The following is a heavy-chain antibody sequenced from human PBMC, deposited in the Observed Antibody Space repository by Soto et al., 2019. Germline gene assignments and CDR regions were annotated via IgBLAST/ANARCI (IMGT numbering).Heavy chain of an antibody. V-gene: IGHV3-21*01. D-gene: IGHD1-26*01. Sequence: EVQLVESGGGLVKPGGSLRLSCAASGFTFSSYSMNWVRQAPGKGLEWVSSISSSSSYIYYADSVKGRFTISRDNAKNSLYLQMNSLRAEDTAVEYCATLGATLGRDAFDIWGQGTMVTVSS. CDR1: GFTFSSYS. J-gene: IGHJ3*02. CDR2: ISSSSSYI. CDR3: ATLGATLGRDAFDI.